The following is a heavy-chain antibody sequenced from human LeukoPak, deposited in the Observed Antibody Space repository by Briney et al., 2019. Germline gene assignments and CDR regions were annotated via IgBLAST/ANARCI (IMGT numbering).Heavy chain of an antibody. D-gene: IGHD2-2*01. CDR1: GYSISSGYY. Sequence: SETLSLTCVVSGYSISSGYYWGWIRQPPGKGLEWIGSIYHSGSTYYNPSLKSRVTISVDTSKNQFSLKLSSVTAADTAVYYCARHPSDQLLLFDYWGQGTLVTVSS. CDR3: ARHPSDQLLLFDY. CDR2: IYHSGST. V-gene: IGHV4-38-2*01. J-gene: IGHJ4*02.